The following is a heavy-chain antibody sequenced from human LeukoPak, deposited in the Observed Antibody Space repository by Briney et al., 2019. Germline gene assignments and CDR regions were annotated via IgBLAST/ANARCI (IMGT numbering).Heavy chain of an antibody. CDR2: INHSGST. CDR1: GGSFSGYY. CDR3: ARGPPRGAFDI. J-gene: IGHJ3*02. V-gene: IGHV4-34*01. Sequence: SETLSLTCAVYGGSFSGYYWSWIRQPPGKGLEWIGEINHSGSTNYNPSLKSRVTISVDTSKNQFSLKLSSVTAADTAVYYCARGPPRGAFDIWGQGTMVTVSS.